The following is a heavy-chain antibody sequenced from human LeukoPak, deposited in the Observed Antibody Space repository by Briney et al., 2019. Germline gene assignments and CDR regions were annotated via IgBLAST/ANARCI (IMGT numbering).Heavy chain of an antibody. CDR1: GFTVSSNY. CDR3: ARAQSEEMATNYWYFDL. V-gene: IGHV3-53*01. J-gene: IGHJ2*01. D-gene: IGHD5-24*01. Sequence: GGSLRLSCAASGFTVSSNYMSWVRQAPGKGLEWVSVIYSGGSTYYADSVKGRFTISRDNSKNTLYLQMNSLRAEDTAVYYCARAQSEEMATNYWYFDLWGRGTLVTVSS. CDR2: IYSGGST.